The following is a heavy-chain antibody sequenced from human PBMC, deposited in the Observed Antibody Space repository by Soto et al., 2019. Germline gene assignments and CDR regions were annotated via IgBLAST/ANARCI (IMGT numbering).Heavy chain of an antibody. CDR3: ARTRITSTAATFDP. J-gene: IGHJ5*02. CDR2: MSYSGSS. V-gene: IGHV4-59*01. CDR1: GGSLSTYY. D-gene: IGHD1-20*01. Sequence: SETLSLTCTVSGGSLSTYYWSWIRQPPGKGLEWIVYMSYSGSSNYNPSLKSRVIMSVGTSKNQVSLKLSSVTAADTAVYYCARTRITSTAATFDPWGQGTQVTVSS.